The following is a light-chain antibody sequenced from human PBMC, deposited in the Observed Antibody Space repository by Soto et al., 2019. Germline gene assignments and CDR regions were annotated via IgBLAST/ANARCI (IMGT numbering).Light chain of an antibody. CDR3: QHYSSAPPAIT. CDR2: GAS. V-gene: IGKV3-20*01. J-gene: IGKJ5*01. CDR1: QSVTSGY. Sequence: EIVLTQSPGTLSLSPGERATLSCRARQSVTSGYLAWYQQQPNQAPRLLIYGASYRATDIPDRFSGGGSGTDVTLTISRLEHEDFAVSYCQHYSSAPPAITFGQGTKLE.